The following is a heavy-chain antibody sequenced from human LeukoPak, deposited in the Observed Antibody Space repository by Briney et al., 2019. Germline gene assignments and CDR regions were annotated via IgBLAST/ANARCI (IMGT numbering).Heavy chain of an antibody. CDR2: VNRSGGA. Sequence: TSETLSLTCAVYGGSFRDFHWSWIRQSPGKGLEWIGEVNRSGGAKYNPSLKSRFSISVDTSKNQVSLKLSSVTAADTAVFYCARSKGRDGDNWDFFFDFWGQGTLVTVSS. J-gene: IGHJ4*02. CDR3: ARSKGRDGDNWDFFFDF. CDR1: GGSFRDFH. D-gene: IGHD5-24*01. V-gene: IGHV4-34*01.